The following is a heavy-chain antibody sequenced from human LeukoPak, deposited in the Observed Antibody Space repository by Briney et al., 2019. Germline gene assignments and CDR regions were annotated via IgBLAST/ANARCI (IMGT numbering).Heavy chain of an antibody. J-gene: IGHJ4*02. CDR3: ARYTEYYFDY. CDR1: RFIFSTSS. D-gene: IGHD2-2*02. Sequence: GGSLRLSCVASRFIFSTSSMNWVRQAPGKGLEWVANMKRDGSEVYYANSVKGHFTISRDNAKNSLYLQMNSLRAEDTAVYYCARYTEYYFDYWGQGTLVTVSS. CDR2: MKRDGSEV. V-gene: IGHV3-7*01.